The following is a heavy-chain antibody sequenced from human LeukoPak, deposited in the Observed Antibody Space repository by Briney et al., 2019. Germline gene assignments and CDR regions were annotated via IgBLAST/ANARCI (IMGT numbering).Heavy chain of an antibody. J-gene: IGHJ4*02. CDR3: ARPYSSGWYGDFDY. D-gene: IGHD6-19*01. Sequence: GRSLRLSCAASGFPFSSYAMHWVRQAPGKGLEWVAVISYDASNKYYADSVKGRFTISRDNSKNTLFLQMNSLRAEDTAVYYCARPYSSGWYGDFDYWGQGTLVTVSS. V-gene: IGHV3-30-3*01. CDR1: GFPFSSYA. CDR2: ISYDASNK.